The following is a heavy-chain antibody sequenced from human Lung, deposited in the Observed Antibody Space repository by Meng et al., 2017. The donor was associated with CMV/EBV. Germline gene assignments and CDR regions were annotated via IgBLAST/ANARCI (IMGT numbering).Heavy chain of an antibody. D-gene: IGHD3-3*01. CDR3: ARERTQDDFWSGYCFDY. V-gene: IGHV3-21*01. CDR2: ISSSSSYI. J-gene: IGHJ4*02. Sequence: GESXKISXAASGFTFSSYSMNWVRQAPGKGLEWVSSISSSSSYIYYADSVKGRFTISRDNAKNSLYLQMNSLRAEDTAVYYCARERTQDDFWSGYCFDYWGQGXLVTVSS. CDR1: GFTFSSYS.